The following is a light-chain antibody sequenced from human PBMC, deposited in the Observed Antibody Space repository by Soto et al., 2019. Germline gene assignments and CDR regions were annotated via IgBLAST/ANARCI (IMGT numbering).Light chain of an antibody. J-gene: IGLJ3*02. CDR1: SSDVGGYNS. V-gene: IGLV2-14*01. CDR2: EVS. Sequence: QSALTQPASVSGSPGQSITISCTGTSSDVGGYNSVSWYQQHPGKAPKLMIYEVSNRPSGVSNRFSGSKSGNTASLTISGLQAEDVADYYCSSYTSSSTWVFGGGTKLTVL. CDR3: SSYTSSSTWV.